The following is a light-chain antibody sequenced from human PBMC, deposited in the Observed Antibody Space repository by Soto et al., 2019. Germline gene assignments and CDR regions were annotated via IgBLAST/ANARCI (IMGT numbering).Light chain of an antibody. CDR1: SSDVGSYNR. J-gene: IGLJ1*01. CDR2: EVS. V-gene: IGLV2-18*02. Sequence: QSALTQPPSVSGSSGQSVTISCTGTSSDVGSYNRVSWYQQPPGTAPKLMIYEVSNRPSGVPDRFSGSKSGNTASLTISGLQAEDEADYYCNSYTSSSTYVFGTGTKLTVL. CDR3: NSYTSSSTYV.